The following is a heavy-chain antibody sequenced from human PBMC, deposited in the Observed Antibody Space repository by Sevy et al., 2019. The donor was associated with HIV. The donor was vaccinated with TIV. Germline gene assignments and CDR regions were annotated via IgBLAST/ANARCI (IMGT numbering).Heavy chain of an antibody. V-gene: IGHV4-59*01. CDR1: GGSISSYF. J-gene: IGHJ4*02. CDR2: IYFTGNT. CDR3: ASDSTTRPRVLDY. Sequence: LSLTSSVSGGSISSYFWTWVRQSPGKGLEWIGNIYFTGNTDYSPSLKSPVTLSLDTSKSQFSLTLKSVTAADTAIYFCASDSTTRPRVLDYWGQGTLVTVSS. D-gene: IGHD1-1*01.